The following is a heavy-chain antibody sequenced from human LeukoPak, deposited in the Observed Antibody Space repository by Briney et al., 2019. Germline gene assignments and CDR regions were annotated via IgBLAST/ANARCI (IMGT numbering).Heavy chain of an antibody. Sequence: SETLSLTCTVSGGSISNSYWTWIRQPAGKGLEWIGRIYTSGSTNYNPSLQSRVTMSVDTSKNQFSLKLTSVTAADTAVYYCARVVAVAGTIDPWGQGTLVTVSS. J-gene: IGHJ5*02. CDR2: IYTSGST. D-gene: IGHD6-19*01. CDR3: ARVVAVAGTIDP. V-gene: IGHV4-4*07. CDR1: GGSISNSY.